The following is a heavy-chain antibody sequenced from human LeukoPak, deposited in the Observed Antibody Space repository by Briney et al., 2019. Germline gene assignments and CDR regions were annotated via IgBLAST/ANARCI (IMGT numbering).Heavy chain of an antibody. CDR1: GGSVTSYS. Sequence: SETLSLTCTVSGGSVTSYSWSWIRQPPGKGLEWIGYIYYTGNTNYNPSLKSRVTISLDMSTNQISLKLSSVTAADTAVYYCARGYGSGFAYWGQGTLVTVSS. J-gene: IGHJ4*02. CDR3: ARGYGSGFAY. CDR2: IYYTGNT. D-gene: IGHD3-10*01. V-gene: IGHV4-59*02.